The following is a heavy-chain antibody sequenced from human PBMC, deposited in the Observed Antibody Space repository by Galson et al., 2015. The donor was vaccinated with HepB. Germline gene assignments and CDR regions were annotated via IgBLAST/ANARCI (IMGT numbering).Heavy chain of an antibody. D-gene: IGHD5-12*01. V-gene: IGHV3-30-3*01. J-gene: IGHJ4*02. CDR3: ARGRDIVASILWY. CDR2: ISYDGSNK. Sequence: SLRLSCAASGFTFSSYAMHWVRQAPGKGLEWVAVISYDGSNKYYADSVKGRFTISRDNSKNTLYLQMNSLRGEDTAVYYCARGRDIVASILWYWGQGTLVTVSS. CDR1: GFTFSSYA.